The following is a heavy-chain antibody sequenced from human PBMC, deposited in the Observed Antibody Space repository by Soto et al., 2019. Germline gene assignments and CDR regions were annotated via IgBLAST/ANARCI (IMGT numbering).Heavy chain of an antibody. D-gene: IGHD3-16*01. CDR1: GLRFNTFE. V-gene: IGHV3-23*01. CDR2: ISDDSSRT. CDR3: EKVGWLDF. Sequence: PGWSLRLSCAASGLRFNTFEITWVRQAPGRGLEWVSFISDDSSRTYYADAVKGRFTISRDNSKYTLYLQMNSLSADDTAVYACEKVGWLDFWGQGTLVTVSS. J-gene: IGHJ5*01.